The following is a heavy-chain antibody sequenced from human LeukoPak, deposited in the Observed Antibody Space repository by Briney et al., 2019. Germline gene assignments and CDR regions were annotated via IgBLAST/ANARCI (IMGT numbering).Heavy chain of an antibody. J-gene: IGHJ4*02. D-gene: IGHD3-22*01. CDR1: GFTFSSYG. CDR3: AKDYYDSSGYPDY. Sequence: GGSLGLSCAASGFTFSSYGMHWVRQAPGKGLEWVAFIRYDGSNKYYADSVKGRFTISRDNSKNTLYLQMNSLRAEDTAVYYCAKDYYDSSGYPDYWGQGTVVTVSS. V-gene: IGHV3-30*02. CDR2: IRYDGSNK.